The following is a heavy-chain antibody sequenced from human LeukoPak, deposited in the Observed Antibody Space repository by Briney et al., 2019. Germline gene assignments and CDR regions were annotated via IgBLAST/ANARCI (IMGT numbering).Heavy chain of an antibody. CDR2: IIPIFGTA. CDR1: GGTFSSFA. Sequence: SVKVSCKASGGTFSSFAISWVRQAPGQGLEWMGGIIPIFGTANYAQKFQGRVTITTDESTSTAYMELSSLRSEDTAVYYCAREQQLVSSPDAFDIWGQGTMVTVSS. J-gene: IGHJ3*02. D-gene: IGHD6-6*01. V-gene: IGHV1-69*05. CDR3: AREQQLVSSPDAFDI.